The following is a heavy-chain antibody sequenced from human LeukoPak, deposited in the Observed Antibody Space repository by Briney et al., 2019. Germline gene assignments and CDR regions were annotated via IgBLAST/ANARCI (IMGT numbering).Heavy chain of an antibody. CDR1: GGTFSSYA. D-gene: IGHD3-22*01. Sequence: SVKVSCKASGGTFSSYAISWVRQAPGQGLEWMGRIIPILGIANYAQKFQGRVTITADKSTSTAYMELSSLRSEDTAVYYCARDGTYYYDSSGYGKFDYWGQGTLVTVSS. V-gene: IGHV1-69*04. J-gene: IGHJ4*02. CDR2: IIPILGIA. CDR3: ARDGTYYYDSSGYGKFDY.